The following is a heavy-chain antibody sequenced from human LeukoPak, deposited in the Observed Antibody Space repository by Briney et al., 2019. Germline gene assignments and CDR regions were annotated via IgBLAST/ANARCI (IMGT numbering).Heavy chain of an antibody. V-gene: IGHV4-59*12. CDR1: GGSISSYY. Sequence: PSETLSLTCTVSGGSISSYYWSWIRQPPGKGLEWIGYIYYSGSTNYNPSLKSRVTISVDTSKNQFSLKLSSVTAADTAVYYCARVTLTPAAGPQPHFDYWGQGTLVTVSS. CDR3: ARVTLTPAAGPQPHFDY. CDR2: IYYSGST. D-gene: IGHD6-13*01. J-gene: IGHJ4*02.